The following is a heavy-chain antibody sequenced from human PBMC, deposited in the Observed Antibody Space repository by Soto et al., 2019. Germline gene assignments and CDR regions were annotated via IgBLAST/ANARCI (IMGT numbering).Heavy chain of an antibody. Sequence: PSETLSLTCTVSGGSIGSSSYYWGWIRQPPGKGLEWIGSIYYSGSTYYNPSLKSRVTISVDTSKNQFSLKLSSVTAADTAVYYCARLNFWGIAAAGAFDPWGQGTLVTVSS. CDR3: ARLNFWGIAAAGAFDP. V-gene: IGHV4-39*01. D-gene: IGHD6-13*01. CDR1: GGSIGSSSYY. J-gene: IGHJ5*02. CDR2: IYYSGST.